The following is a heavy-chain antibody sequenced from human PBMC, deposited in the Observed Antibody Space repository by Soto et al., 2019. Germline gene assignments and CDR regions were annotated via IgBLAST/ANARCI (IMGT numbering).Heavy chain of an antibody. CDR1: GYTFTSYG. J-gene: IGHJ4*02. CDR3: ARTGDNYYYFDF. Sequence: ASVKVSCKASGYTFTSYGISWVRQAPGQGLEWMVRISADNGNTIYAQKFQDGVTMTTDTSTSTAYMELRSLRDDDTAMYYCARTGDNYYYFDFWGQGTPVTVSS. CDR2: ISADNGNT. V-gene: IGHV1-18*01. D-gene: IGHD1-1*01.